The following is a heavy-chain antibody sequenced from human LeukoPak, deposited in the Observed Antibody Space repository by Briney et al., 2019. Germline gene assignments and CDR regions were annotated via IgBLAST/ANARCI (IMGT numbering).Heavy chain of an antibody. V-gene: IGHV4-34*01. CDR1: GGSFSGYY. Sequence: SETLSLTCAVYGGSFSGYYWGWIRQPPGKGLEWIGEINHSGSTNYNPSLKSRVTISVDTSKNQFSLKLSSVTAADTAVYYCARLPYYDFWSGYFDYWGQGTLVTVSS. CDR2: INHSGST. J-gene: IGHJ4*02. D-gene: IGHD3-3*01. CDR3: ARLPYYDFWSGYFDY.